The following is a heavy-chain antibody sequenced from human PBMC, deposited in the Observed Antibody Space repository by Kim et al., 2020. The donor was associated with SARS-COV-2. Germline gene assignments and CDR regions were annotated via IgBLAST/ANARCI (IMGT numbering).Heavy chain of an antibody. D-gene: IGHD1-1*01. CDR3: TQTGTPGDY. CDR1: GFSFSGSA. V-gene: IGHV3-73*01. CDR2: IRGKANNYAT. Sequence: GGSLRRSCAASGFSFSGSAINWVRQASGKGLEWVGRIRGKANNYATTYAASVKGRFTISRDDSKNTADLQMNSLRTEDTAVYYCTQTGTPGDYWGQGILV. J-gene: IGHJ4*02.